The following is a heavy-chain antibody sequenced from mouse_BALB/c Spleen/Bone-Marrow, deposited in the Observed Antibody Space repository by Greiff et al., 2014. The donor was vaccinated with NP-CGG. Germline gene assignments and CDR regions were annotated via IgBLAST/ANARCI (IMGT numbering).Heavy chain of an antibody. V-gene: IGHV14-3*02. CDR3: SRYSDYWNFDV. J-gene: IGHJ1*01. CDR1: GFKFKDTY. CDR2: IDPANSYT. Sequence: VQLKESRAELVKPGASVNLSCTTSGFKFKDTYIHWVKQRPEKGLEWIGRIDPANSYTECDPKFQDKATITADTSSNTAYLQLGSLTSEDTAVYYCSRYSDYWNFDVWGAGTTVTVPT.